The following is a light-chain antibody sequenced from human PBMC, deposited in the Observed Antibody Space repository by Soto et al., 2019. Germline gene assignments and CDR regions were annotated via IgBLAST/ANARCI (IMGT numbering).Light chain of an antibody. Sequence: QPVLTQSPSASASLGASVKLTCTLSSGHGNYVIAWHQQQPEKGPRYLMKVKSDGSHNKGDGIPDRFSGSSSGAERYLAISSLQSGDEADYYCQTWDTGIVVFGGGTKVTVL. CDR2: VKSDGSH. J-gene: IGLJ2*01. CDR3: QTWDTGIVV. V-gene: IGLV4-69*01. CDR1: SGHGNYV.